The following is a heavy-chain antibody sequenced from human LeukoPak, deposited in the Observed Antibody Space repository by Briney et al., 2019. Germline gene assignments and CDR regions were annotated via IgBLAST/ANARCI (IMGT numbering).Heavy chain of an antibody. CDR3: ARGPRQLGGYYYYGMDV. CDR1: GGSFSGYY. V-gene: IGHV4-34*01. J-gene: IGHJ6*02. Sequence: SETLSLTCAVYGGSFSGYYWSWIRQPPGKGLEWIGEINHSGSTNYNPSLKSRVTISVDTSKNQFSLKLSSVTAADTAVYYCARGPRQLGGYYYYGMDVWGQGTTVTVSS. D-gene: IGHD6-6*01. CDR2: INHSGST.